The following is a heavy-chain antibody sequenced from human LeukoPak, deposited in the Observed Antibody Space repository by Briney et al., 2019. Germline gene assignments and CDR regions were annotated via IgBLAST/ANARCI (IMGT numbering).Heavy chain of an antibody. D-gene: IGHD2-15*01. Sequence: GGSLRLSCAASGFTFSSYWMHWVRQAPGKGLVWVSRINDDETVTNYADSVKGRFTISRDNAKNTLYLQMNSLRAEDTAVYFCARDLGSGGSCYRNWGQGALVTVSS. CDR2: INDDETVT. J-gene: IGHJ4*02. V-gene: IGHV3-74*01. CDR1: GFTFSSYW. CDR3: ARDLGSGGSCYRN.